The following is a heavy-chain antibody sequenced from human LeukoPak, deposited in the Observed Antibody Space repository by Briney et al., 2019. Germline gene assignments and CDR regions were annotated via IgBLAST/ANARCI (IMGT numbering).Heavy chain of an antibody. V-gene: IGHV4-61*02. CDR3: AREVSGYSSGWMIGAFDI. CDR1: GGSISSGSYY. D-gene: IGHD6-19*01. CDR2: IYTSRST. J-gene: IGHJ3*02. Sequence: PSETLSLTCTVSGGSISSGSYYWSWIRQPAGKGLEWIGRIYTSRSTNYNPSLKSLVTISVDTSKNQFSLKLSSVTAADTAVYYCAREVSGYSSGWMIGAFDIWGQGTMVTVSS.